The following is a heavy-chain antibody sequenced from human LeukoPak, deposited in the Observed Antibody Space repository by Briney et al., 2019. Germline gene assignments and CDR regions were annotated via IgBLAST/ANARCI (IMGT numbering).Heavy chain of an antibody. V-gene: IGHV4-39*01. Sequence: PSETLSFTCTGSGGSISSSSYYWGWIRQPPGKVLEWIGTIYCSGSTYYNQSIKRRVTISLDASKNQLSLKLSSVTAADTAGDYCARIHGAALNCFDPWGQGTLVTVSS. CDR1: GGSISSSSYY. CDR2: IYCSGST. D-gene: IGHD5-18*01. J-gene: IGHJ5*02. CDR3: ARIHGAALNCFDP.